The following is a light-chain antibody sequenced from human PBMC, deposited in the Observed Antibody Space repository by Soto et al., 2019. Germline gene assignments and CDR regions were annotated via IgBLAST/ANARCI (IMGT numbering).Light chain of an antibody. J-gene: IGKJ2*02. Sequence: EIVMTQSPATLSVSPGERATLSCRASQSVSSNLAWYQQKPGQAPRLLIYGASTRATGIPARFSGSGSGTEFTLTISSRQSEDFAVYYCQQYHNWPRGTFGQGTKLEIK. CDR2: GAS. CDR3: QQYHNWPRGT. V-gene: IGKV3-15*01. CDR1: QSVSSN.